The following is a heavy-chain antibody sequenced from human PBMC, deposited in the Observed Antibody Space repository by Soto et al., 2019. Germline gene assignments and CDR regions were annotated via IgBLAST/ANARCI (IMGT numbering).Heavy chain of an antibody. V-gene: IGHV1-2*02. J-gene: IGHJ4*02. CDR1: GYTFTGYY. CDR2: INPISGGT. CDR3: ARVHGLELIDY. D-gene: IGHD1-7*01. Sequence: ASVKVSCKAAGYTFTGYYIHLVRQAPGQGLEWVGWINPISGGTEYAQKFQGRVTMTRDTSISTAYMELSRLRSDDTAVYYCARVHGLELIDYPGPATLVT.